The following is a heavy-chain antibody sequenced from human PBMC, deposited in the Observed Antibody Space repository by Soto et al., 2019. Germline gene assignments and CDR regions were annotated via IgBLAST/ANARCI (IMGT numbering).Heavy chain of an antibody. CDR3: TTDPYYDFWSGYFHFDY. V-gene: IGHV1-3*01. J-gene: IGHJ4*02. Sequence: ASVKVSCKASGYTIACCAMHWVRQAPGQRPEWMGWFNAGDGDTKYSQNFQGRFTIIRDTSASTVYMELNSLKTEDTAVYYCTTDPYYDFWSGYFHFDYWGQGTLVTVSS. CDR2: FNAGDGDT. CDR1: GYTIACCA. D-gene: IGHD3-3*01.